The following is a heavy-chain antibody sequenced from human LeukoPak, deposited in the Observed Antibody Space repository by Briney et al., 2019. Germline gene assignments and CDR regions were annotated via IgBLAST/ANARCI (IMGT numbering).Heavy chain of an antibody. D-gene: IGHD5/OR15-5a*01. CDR3: ARDLSVHQTDAFDI. J-gene: IGHJ3*02. CDR1: GGSISSYY. Sequence: SETLSLTCTVSGGSISSYYWSWIRQPPGKGLEWIGYIYYSGSANYNPSLKSRVTISVDTSKNQFSLKLSSVTAADTAVYYCARDLSVHQTDAFDIWGQGTMVTVSS. V-gene: IGHV4-59*12. CDR2: IYYSGSA.